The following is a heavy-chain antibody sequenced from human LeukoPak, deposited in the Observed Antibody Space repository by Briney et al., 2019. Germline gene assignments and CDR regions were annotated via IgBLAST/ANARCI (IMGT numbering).Heavy chain of an antibody. V-gene: IGHV3-20*04. Sequence: GGSLRLSCAASGFTFDDYGMSWVRQGPGKGLEWVSGINGNGGSTGYAGSVKGRFTISRDNSKNTLFLQMNSLRAEDTAVYYCAKGYSSGWYEYWGQGTLVTVSS. CDR2: INGNGGST. CDR1: GFTFDDYG. CDR3: AKGYSSGWYEY. D-gene: IGHD6-19*01. J-gene: IGHJ4*02.